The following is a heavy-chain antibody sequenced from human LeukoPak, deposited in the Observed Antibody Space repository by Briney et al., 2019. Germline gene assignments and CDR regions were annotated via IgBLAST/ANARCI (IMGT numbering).Heavy chain of an antibody. D-gene: IGHD5-12*01. CDR1: GFSFSSYG. CDR2: IWSHGNRK. CDR3: ARVRVGLVARLDY. J-gene: IGHJ4*02. Sequence: PGGSLRLSCIPSGFSFSSYGMHWVRQAPGKGLEWVAVIWSHGNRKHHSDSVEGRFAISRDNSKNTLYLQMNSLRAEDTAVYYSARVRVGLVARLDYWGQGTLVTVSS. V-gene: IGHV3-33*01.